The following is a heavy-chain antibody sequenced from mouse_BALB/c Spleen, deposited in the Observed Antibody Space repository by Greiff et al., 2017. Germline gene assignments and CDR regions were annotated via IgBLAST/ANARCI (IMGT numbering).Heavy chain of an antibody. D-gene: IGHD2-4*01. CDR2: IYPYNGGT. J-gene: IGHJ4*01. CDR3: ARRGDYDGYAMDY. V-gene: IGHV1S29*02. CDR1: GYTFTDYN. Sequence: VQLQQSGPELVKPGASVKISCKASGYTFTDYNMHWVKQSHGKSLEWIGYIYPYNGGTGYNQKFKSKATLTVDNSSSTAYMELRSLTSEDSAVYYCARRGDYDGYAMDYWGQGTSVTVSS.